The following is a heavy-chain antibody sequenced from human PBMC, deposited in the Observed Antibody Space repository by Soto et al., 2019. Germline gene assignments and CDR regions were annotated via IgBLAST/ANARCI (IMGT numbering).Heavy chain of an antibody. CDR3: ARTAPMDAGDKYYYDF. V-gene: IGHV1-69*13. J-gene: IGHJ4*02. Sequence: SVKVSCKTSGGTFSTFGISWVRQAPGQGLEWMGGTIPFFGTAEYSQKFEDRITITADESTNTVYMDLRSLTSEDTAIYYCARTAPMDAGDKYYYDFWGQGALVTVSS. D-gene: IGHD3-16*01. CDR2: TIPFFGTA. CDR1: GGTFSTFG.